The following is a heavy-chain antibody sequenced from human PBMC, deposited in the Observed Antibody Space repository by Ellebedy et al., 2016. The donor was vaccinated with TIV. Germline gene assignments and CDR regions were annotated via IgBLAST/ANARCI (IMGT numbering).Heavy chain of an antibody. D-gene: IGHD3-22*01. CDR1: GFTFSSYW. V-gene: IGHV3-74*01. Sequence: GESLKISXAASGFTFSSYWMHWVRQAPGKGLVWVSRINSDGSSTSYADSVKGRFTISRDNAKNTLYLQMNSLRAEDTAVYYCARAPRGYYYDSSGAGYFDYWGQGTLVTVSS. J-gene: IGHJ4*02. CDR2: INSDGSST. CDR3: ARAPRGYYYDSSGAGYFDY.